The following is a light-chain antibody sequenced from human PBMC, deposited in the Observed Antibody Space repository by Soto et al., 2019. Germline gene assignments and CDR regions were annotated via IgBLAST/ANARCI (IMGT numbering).Light chain of an antibody. CDR1: SSDVGGYNF. J-gene: IGLJ3*02. CDR2: EVN. CDR3: SSFTSSSTGV. Sequence: QSVLTQPASVSGSPGQSITISCTGTSSDVGGYNFVSWYQQHPGKAPKLMIYEVNNRPSGVSDRFSGSKSGNTASLTISGLQAEDEAYYYCSSFTSSSTGVFGGGTKLTVL. V-gene: IGLV2-14*01.